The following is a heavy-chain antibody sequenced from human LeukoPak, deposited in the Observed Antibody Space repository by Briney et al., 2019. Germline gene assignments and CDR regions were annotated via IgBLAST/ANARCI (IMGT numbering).Heavy chain of an antibody. CDR2: IKQDGSEK. CDR1: GFTFSSYW. J-gene: IGHJ4*02. D-gene: IGHD3-22*01. Sequence: GGSLRLSCAASGFTFSSYWMSWVRQAPGKGLEWVANIKQDGSEKYYVDSVKGRFTISRDNAKNSLYQQMNSLRAEDTAVYYCARANYYDSSGYYYFDYWGQGTLDTVSS. CDR3: ARANYYDSSGYYYFDY. V-gene: IGHV3-7*03.